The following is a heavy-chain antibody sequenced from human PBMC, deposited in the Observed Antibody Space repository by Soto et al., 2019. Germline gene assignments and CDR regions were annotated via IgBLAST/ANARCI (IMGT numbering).Heavy chain of an antibody. CDR3: ARYRAAAGTSAYYYYYYMDV. J-gene: IGHJ6*03. CDR2: INPNSGGT. CDR1: GYTFTGYY. Sequence: ASVKVSCKASGYTFTGYYMHWVRQAPGQGLEWMGWINPNSGGTNYAQKFQGWVTMTRDTSISTAYMELSRLRSDDTAVYYCARYRAAAGTSAYYYYYYMDVWGKGTTVTVSS. V-gene: IGHV1-2*04. D-gene: IGHD6-13*01.